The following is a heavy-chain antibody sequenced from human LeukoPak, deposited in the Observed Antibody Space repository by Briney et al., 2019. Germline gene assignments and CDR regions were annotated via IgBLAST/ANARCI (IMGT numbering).Heavy chain of an antibody. CDR2: INPNSGDT. Sequence: ASVKVSCKASGYTFTDYSMHWVRQAPGQGLEWMGWINPNSGDTNYAQKFQGRVTMTRDTSVSTAYMELSRLRSDDTAVYYCARVRYRLAETYIDYWGQGTLVTVSS. J-gene: IGHJ4*02. V-gene: IGHV1-2*02. D-gene: IGHD3-16*01. CDR1: GYTFTDYS. CDR3: ARVRYRLAETYIDY.